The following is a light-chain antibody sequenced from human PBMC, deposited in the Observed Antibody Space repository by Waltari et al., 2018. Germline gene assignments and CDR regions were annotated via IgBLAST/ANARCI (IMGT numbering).Light chain of an antibody. V-gene: IGKV3-11*01. J-gene: IGKJ4*01. CDR3: QQRHNWPLT. CDR2: GTS. Sequence: EIVLTQSPATLSLSPGERATLSCRASHSVRSYVAWYQHKPGHAPRLLSYGTSNRASGIPAGFSGSGSGTDFRLSISSLEPEDFAVYYCQQRHNWPLTFGGGTKVEIK. CDR1: HSVRSY.